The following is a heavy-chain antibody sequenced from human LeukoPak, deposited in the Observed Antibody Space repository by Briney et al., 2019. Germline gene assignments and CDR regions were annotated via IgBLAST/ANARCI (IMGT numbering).Heavy chain of an antibody. V-gene: IGHV3-21*01. J-gene: IGHJ3*02. CDR1: GFTFSSYS. CDR3: AASIPGVPVELRNGAFDI. CDR2: ISSSSSYI. Sequence: GGSLKLSCAASGFTFSSYSMNWVRQAPGKGLEWVSSISSSSSYIYYADSVKGRFTISRDNAKNSLYLQMNSLRAEDTAVYYCAASIPGVPVELRNGAFDIWGQGTMVTVSS. D-gene: IGHD2-2*01.